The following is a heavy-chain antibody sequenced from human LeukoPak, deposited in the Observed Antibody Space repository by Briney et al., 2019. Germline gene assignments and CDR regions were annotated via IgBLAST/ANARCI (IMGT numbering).Heavy chain of an antibody. CDR2: ISYDGSNK. CDR1: GITFSSYS. V-gene: IGHV3-30-3*02. J-gene: IGHJ4*02. D-gene: IGHD1-14*01. CDR3: ASFDNALDY. Sequence: GGSLRLSCGASGITFSSYSMNWVRQAPGKGLEWVAVISYDGSNKYYADSVKGRFTISRDNSKNTLYLQMNSLRAEDTAVYYCASFDNALDYWGQGTLVTVSS.